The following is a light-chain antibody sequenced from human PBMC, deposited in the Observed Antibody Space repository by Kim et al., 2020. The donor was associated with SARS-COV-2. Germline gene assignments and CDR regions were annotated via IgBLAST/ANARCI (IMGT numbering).Light chain of an antibody. CDR1: NIGSKS. J-gene: IGLJ2*01. CDR2: YDS. CDR3: QVWDSDSEHVV. V-gene: IGLV3-21*04. Sequence: APGKTARITCGGSNIGSKSVHWYQQKPGQAPVLVMFYDSDRPSGIPERFSGSNSGNTATLTISGVEAGDEADFYCQVWDSDSEHVVFGGGTQLTVL.